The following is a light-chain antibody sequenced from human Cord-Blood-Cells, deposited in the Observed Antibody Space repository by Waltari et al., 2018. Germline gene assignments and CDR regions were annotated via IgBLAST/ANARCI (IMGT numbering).Light chain of an antibody. V-gene: IGKV1-39*01. CDR1: QSISSY. CDR2: AAS. Sequence: DIQMTQSPSSLSASVGDRVTITFRASQSISSYLNRYQQKPGKAPKLLSYAASRLQSGVPSRFSCSGAGIDFTFTISSLQPEEFATYYCQQSYSTPYTFGQGTKLEIK. J-gene: IGKJ2*01. CDR3: QQSYSTPYT.